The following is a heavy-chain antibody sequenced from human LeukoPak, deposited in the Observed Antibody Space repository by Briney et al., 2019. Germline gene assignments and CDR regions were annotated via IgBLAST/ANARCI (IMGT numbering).Heavy chain of an antibody. D-gene: IGHD6-13*01. Sequence: GSSAKVSCKASGGTFSSYAISWVRQAPGQGLEWMGGIIPIFGTANYAQKFQGRVTITADESTSTAYMELNSLRVEDTAVYYCARHPNSNWDYWGQGTLVTVSS. V-gene: IGHV1-69*01. CDR3: ARHPNSNWDY. CDR1: GGTFSSYA. CDR2: IIPIFGTA. J-gene: IGHJ4*02.